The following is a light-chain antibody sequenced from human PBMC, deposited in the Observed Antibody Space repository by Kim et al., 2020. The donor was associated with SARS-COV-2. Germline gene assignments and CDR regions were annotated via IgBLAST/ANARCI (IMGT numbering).Light chain of an antibody. CDR2: GAS. V-gene: IGKV1-39*01. CDR3: QQSYSTPIT. CDR1: QSISSY. Sequence: DIQITQSPSSLSTSVGDRVTITCRASQSISSYLNWYQQKPGKAPKLLIYGASSFQSGVPSRFSGSGSGTDFTLTISSLQPEDFETYYCQQSYSTPITFGQGARLEIK. J-gene: IGKJ5*01.